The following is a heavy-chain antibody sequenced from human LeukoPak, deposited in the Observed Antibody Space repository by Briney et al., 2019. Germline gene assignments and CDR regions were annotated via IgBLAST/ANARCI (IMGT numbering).Heavy chain of an antibody. D-gene: IGHD6-13*01. V-gene: IGHV1-69*13. CDR3: ATKPIAGHRFDY. CDR2: IIPIFGTA. J-gene: IGHJ4*02. Sequence: SVKVSCKASGYTFTGYYMHWVRQAPGQGLEWMGGIIPIFGTANYAQKFQGRVTITADESTSTAYMELSSLRSEDTAVYYCATKPIAGHRFDYWGQGTLVTVSS. CDR1: GYTFTGYY.